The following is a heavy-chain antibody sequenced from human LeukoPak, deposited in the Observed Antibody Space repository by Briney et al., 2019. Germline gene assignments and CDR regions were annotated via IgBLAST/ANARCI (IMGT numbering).Heavy chain of an antibody. CDR2: ISGRGGST. D-gene: IGHD3-3*01. Sequence: GGSLRLSCAASGFTFSIYAMCWGRQAPGKGLEWGSAISGRGGSTYYADSVKGRLTISRDNSKNTLYLQMNSLRAEDTAVYYCANLRPLYYSDGMDVWGQGTTVTVSS. CDR1: GFTFSIYA. V-gene: IGHV3-23*01. J-gene: IGHJ6*02. CDR3: ANLRPLYYSDGMDV.